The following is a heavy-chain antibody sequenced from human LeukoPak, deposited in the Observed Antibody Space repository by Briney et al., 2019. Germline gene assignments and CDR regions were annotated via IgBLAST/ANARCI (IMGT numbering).Heavy chain of an antibody. CDR1: GFTVSSNY. CDR3: ARVDSSGYYYYFDY. V-gene: IGHV3-53*01. J-gene: IGHJ4*02. CDR2: IYSGGST. Sequence: GGSLRLSCAASGFTVSSNYMSWARQAPGKGLEWVSVIYSGGSTYYADSVKGRFTISRDNSKNTLYLQMNSLRAEDTAVYYCARVDSSGYYYYFDYWGQGTLVTVSS. D-gene: IGHD3-22*01.